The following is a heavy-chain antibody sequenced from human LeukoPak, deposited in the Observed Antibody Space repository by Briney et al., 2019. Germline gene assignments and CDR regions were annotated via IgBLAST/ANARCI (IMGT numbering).Heavy chain of an antibody. CDR3: AREGGNSRGVFDY. J-gene: IGHJ4*02. CDR1: GFTVSSNY. Sequence: PGGSLRLSCAASGFTVSSNYMSWVRQAPGKGLEWVSVIYSGGSTYYADSVKGRFTISRDNSKNTLYLQMNSLRAEDTAVYYCAREGGNSRGVFDYWGQGTLVTVSS. CDR2: IYSGGST. V-gene: IGHV3-53*01. D-gene: IGHD4-23*01.